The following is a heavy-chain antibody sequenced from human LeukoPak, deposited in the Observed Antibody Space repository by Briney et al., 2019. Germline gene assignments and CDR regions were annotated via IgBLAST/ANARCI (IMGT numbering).Heavy chain of an antibody. CDR2: ISGSGGST. Sequence: GGSLRLSCAASGFTFTNDWMSWVRQAPGKGLEWVSDISGSGGSTYYADSVKGRFTISRDNSKNTLYLQMNSLRAEDTAVYYCAKVGYYGSGSYYIIATNYYGMDVWGKGTTVTVSS. J-gene: IGHJ6*04. D-gene: IGHD3-10*01. V-gene: IGHV3-23*01. CDR1: GFTFTNDW. CDR3: AKVGYYGSGSYYIIATNYYGMDV.